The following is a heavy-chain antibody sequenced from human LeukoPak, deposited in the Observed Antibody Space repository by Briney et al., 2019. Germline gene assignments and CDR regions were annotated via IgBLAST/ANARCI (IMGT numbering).Heavy chain of an antibody. CDR3: ARSSGIMGPTTPDY. CDR2: INTYNGNT. D-gene: IGHD6-19*01. CDR1: GYTFTSYS. J-gene: IGHJ4*02. V-gene: IGHV1-18*01. Sequence: ASVKVSCKASGYTFTSYSVTWVRQAPDQSLEWVGWINTYNGNTNYVQNLQGRVTMITDAFTNTAYMELRDLRSDDTAVYYCARSSGIMGPTTPDYWGQGTLVAVSS.